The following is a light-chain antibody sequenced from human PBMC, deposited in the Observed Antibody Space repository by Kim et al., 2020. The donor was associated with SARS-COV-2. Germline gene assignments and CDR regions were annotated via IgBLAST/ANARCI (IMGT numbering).Light chain of an antibody. Sequence: ASIGDRVTITCRASQSISTSLAWYQQKPGKAPKLLIYSASSLQSGVPSRLSGSGSGTEFTLTISSLEPDDFATYYCQQYNSNPWTFGPGTKVDIK. V-gene: IGKV1-5*01. CDR3: QQYNSNPWT. CDR1: QSISTS. J-gene: IGKJ1*01. CDR2: SAS.